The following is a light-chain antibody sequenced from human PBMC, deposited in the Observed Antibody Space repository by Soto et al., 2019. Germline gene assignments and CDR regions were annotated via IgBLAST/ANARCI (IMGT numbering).Light chain of an antibody. Sequence: EVVMTHSPSTLSVSAGERATLSCRASQSVSSNLAWYQQKPGKAPRLLVYGASTRATGIPARFSGSGSGKEFTLNISSLQSEDFAVYYCQQYNNWPPQITFGQGTRLEI. J-gene: IGKJ5*01. CDR1: QSVSSN. V-gene: IGKV3-15*01. CDR3: QQYNNWPPQIT. CDR2: GAS.